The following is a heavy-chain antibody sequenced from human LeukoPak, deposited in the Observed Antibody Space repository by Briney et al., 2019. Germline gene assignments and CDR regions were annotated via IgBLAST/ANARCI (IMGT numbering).Heavy chain of an antibody. V-gene: IGHV3-30*02. CDR3: VRVVVPAGWYFDL. Sequence: GGSLRLSCAASGFTFSSYGMHWVRQAPGKGLEWVAFIRYDGSNKYYADSVKGRFTISRDNSKNTLYLQMNSLRAEDTAVYYCVRVVVPAGWYFDLWGRGTLVTVSS. CDR1: GFTFSSYG. J-gene: IGHJ2*01. D-gene: IGHD2-2*01. CDR2: IRYDGSNK.